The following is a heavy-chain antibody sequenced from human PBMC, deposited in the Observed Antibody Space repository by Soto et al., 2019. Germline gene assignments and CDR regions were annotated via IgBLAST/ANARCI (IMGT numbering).Heavy chain of an antibody. Sequence: PGESLKISCKGSGYSFTIYWISWVRQMPGKGLEWMGRIDPSDSYTNYSPSFQGHVTISADKSISTAYLQWSSLKASDTAMYYCARHALTPTXPGHITMIVLANWWFDPWGQGTPVTVSS. V-gene: IGHV5-10-1*01. D-gene: IGHD3-22*01. CDR2: IDPSDSYT. J-gene: IGHJ5*02. CDR1: GYSFTIYW. CDR3: ARHALTPTXPGHITMIVLANWWFDP.